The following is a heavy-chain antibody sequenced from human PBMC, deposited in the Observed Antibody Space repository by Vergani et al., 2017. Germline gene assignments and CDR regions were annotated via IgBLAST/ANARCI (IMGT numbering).Heavy chain of an antibody. CDR2: IIPILGIA. D-gene: IGHD5-18*01. Sequence: QVQLVQSGAEVKKPGSSVKVSCKASGGTFSSYTTSWVRQAPGQGLEWMGRIIPILGIANYAQKFQGRVTITADKSTSTAYMELSSLRSEDTAVYYCADVDTAMVTDYWGQGTLVTVSS. CDR1: GGTFSSYT. V-gene: IGHV1-69*02. J-gene: IGHJ4*02. CDR3: ADVDTAMVTDY.